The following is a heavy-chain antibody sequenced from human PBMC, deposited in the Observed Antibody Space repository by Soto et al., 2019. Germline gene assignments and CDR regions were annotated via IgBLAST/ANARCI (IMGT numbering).Heavy chain of an antibody. Sequence: GASVKVSCKASGGTFSSYAISWVRQAPGQGLEWMGGIIPIFGTANYAQKFQGRVTITADESTSTAYMELSSLRSEDTAVYYCARFAAVTAILHYYYYGMDVWGQGTTVTVSS. J-gene: IGHJ6*02. CDR2: IIPIFGTA. CDR1: GGTFSSYA. D-gene: IGHD2-21*02. V-gene: IGHV1-69*13. CDR3: ARFAAVTAILHYYYYGMDV.